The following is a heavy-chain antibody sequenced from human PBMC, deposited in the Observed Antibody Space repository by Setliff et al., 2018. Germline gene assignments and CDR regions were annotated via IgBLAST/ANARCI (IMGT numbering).Heavy chain of an antibody. CDR3: ARSSGPRVVLAADFDY. D-gene: IGHD5-12*01. CDR1: GHSLTSNH. CDR2: INPNDGYT. Sequence: ASVKVSCKASGHSLTSNHFHWGRQAPGKGLEWMGTINPNDGYTIYAPAFQDRVTMTTDTSTATVYMELKNLRSDDTAVYYCARSSGPRVVLAADFDYWGQGTLVTVSS. J-gene: IGHJ4*02. V-gene: IGHV1-46*01.